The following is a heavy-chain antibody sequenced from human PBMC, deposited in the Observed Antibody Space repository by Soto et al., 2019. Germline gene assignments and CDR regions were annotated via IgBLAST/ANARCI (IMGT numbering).Heavy chain of an antibody. J-gene: IGHJ4*02. CDR2: ISAYNGNT. CDR1: GYTFTSYG. Sequence: QVQLVQSGAEVKKPGASVKVSCKASGYTFTSYGISWVRQAPGQGLEWMGWISAYNGNTNYAQKLQGRVTMTTDTSTRTAYMELRSLRSDDTAVYYCARDMAGAWGSYGRYYFDYWGQGTLVTVSS. D-gene: IGHD5-18*01. CDR3: ARDMAGAWGSYGRYYFDY. V-gene: IGHV1-18*01.